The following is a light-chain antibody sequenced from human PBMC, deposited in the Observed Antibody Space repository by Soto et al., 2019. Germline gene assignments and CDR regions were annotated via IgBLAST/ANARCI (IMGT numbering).Light chain of an antibody. CDR2: GAS. V-gene: IGKV3-20*01. CDR1: QFLSSY. CDR3: QQFGSSPRT. Sequence: EIVLTQSPTTPSLSPGERATLSCRASQFLSSYLAWYQQKPGQPPRLLIYGASSRATGIPDRFSGSGSGTDFTLTISRLEPEDFAVYYCQQFGSSPRTFGQGTKVDI. J-gene: IGKJ1*01.